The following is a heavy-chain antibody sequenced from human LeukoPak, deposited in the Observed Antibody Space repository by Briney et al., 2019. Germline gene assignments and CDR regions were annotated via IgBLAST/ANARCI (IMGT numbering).Heavy chain of an antibody. V-gene: IGHV4-39*01. CDR2: IYYSGST. J-gene: IGHJ4*02. CDR1: GGSMSSSSYY. D-gene: IGHD2-2*01. CDR3: ASSGSTSGLGFDY. Sequence: SETLSLTCTVSGGSMSSSSYYWCWIRQPPGKGLEWIGSIYYSGSTYYNPSLKSRVTISVDTSKNQFSLKLSSVTAADTAVYYCASSGSTSGLGFDYWGQGTLVTVSS.